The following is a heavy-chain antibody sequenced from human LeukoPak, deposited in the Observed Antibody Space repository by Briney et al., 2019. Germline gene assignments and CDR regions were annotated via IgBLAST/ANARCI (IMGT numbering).Heavy chain of an antibody. CDR3: ARSVWVYYYDSSGYYFDY. J-gene: IGHJ4*02. CDR2: IYHSGST. Sequence: SQTLSLTCAVSGGSISSGGYSWSWIRQPPGKGLEWIGYIYHSGSTYYNPSLKSRVTISVDTSKNQFSLKLSSVTVADTAVYYCARSVWVYYYDSSGYYFDYWGQGTLVTVSS. D-gene: IGHD3-22*01. V-gene: IGHV4-30-2*01. CDR1: GGSISSGGYS.